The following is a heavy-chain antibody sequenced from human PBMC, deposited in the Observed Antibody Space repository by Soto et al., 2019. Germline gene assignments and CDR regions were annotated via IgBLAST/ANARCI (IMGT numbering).Heavy chain of an antibody. CDR3: AKDYRQQLAQLDY. D-gene: IGHD6-13*01. CDR2: INDGGATT. Sequence: WGSLRLSCAASGFTFNNFAMSWVRQAPGKGLEWVSGINDGGATTYYADSVKGRFTISRDNSKDTLFLQMNSLRAEDTAIYSCAKDYRQQLAQLDYWGQGTLVTVSS. CDR1: GFTFNNFA. J-gene: IGHJ4*02. V-gene: IGHV3-23*01.